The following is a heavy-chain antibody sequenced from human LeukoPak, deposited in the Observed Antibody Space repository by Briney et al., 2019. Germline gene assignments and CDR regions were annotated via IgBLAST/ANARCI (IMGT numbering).Heavy chain of an antibody. Sequence: GGSLRLSCVASGFTFSSYWMGWVRQAPGKGLEWVANIQQDGSEIFYVDSVRGRFTISRDNAKNSLYLQMNSLRAEDTAVYYCARDYYDSSGYQPQGRDYWGQGTLVTVSS. CDR3: ARDYYDSSGYQPQGRDY. J-gene: IGHJ4*02. V-gene: IGHV3-7*03. CDR1: GFTFSSYW. D-gene: IGHD3-22*01. CDR2: IQQDGSEI.